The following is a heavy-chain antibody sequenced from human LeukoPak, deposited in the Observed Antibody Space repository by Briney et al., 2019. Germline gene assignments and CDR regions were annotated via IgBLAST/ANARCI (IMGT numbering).Heavy chain of an antibody. CDR2: IYHSGST. D-gene: IGHD1-20*01. J-gene: IGHJ3*02. CDR1: GGSIIGHY. Sequence: SETLSLTCSVSGGSIIGHYWSWLRQPPGKGLEWLGYIYHSGSTKYNPSLESRVTISVDTSKNQFSLKVSSVTAADTSMYHCARHISGSVAFDIWGQGTMVTVPS. CDR3: ARHISGSVAFDI. V-gene: IGHV4-59*08.